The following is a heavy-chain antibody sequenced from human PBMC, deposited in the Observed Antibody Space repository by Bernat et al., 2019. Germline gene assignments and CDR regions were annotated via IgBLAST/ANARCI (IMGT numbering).Heavy chain of an antibody. V-gene: IGHV4-30-4*01. D-gene: IGHD4-17*01. CDR1: GGSIRSGDYY. CDR2: LYYSGRT. CDR3: ARVRDGDLNFDY. Sequence: QVQLQESGPGLVKPSQTLSLTCTVSGGSIRSGDYYWSWIRQPPGKCLEWIGYLYYSGRTYYNPSRKSRVTIAVDTSKNQFSLKLSSVAAADTDVYYCARVRDGDLNFDYWGQGTLVTVSS. J-gene: IGHJ4*02.